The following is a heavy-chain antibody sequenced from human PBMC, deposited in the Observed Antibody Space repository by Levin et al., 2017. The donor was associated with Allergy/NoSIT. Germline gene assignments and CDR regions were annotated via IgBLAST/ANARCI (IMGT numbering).Heavy chain of an antibody. Sequence: PGGSLRLSCAASGFTFSDISMNWVRQAPGKGLEWVSSIGRSSNYIYYADSVKGRFTISRDNAKNSLYLQMNSLRVEDTAVYYCAVGGRWFLWGHPPFDSWGQGTLVTVSS. D-gene: IGHD2-15*01. J-gene: IGHJ4*02. CDR3: AVGGRWFLWGHPPFDS. V-gene: IGHV3-21*01. CDR1: GFTFSDIS. CDR2: IGRSSNYI.